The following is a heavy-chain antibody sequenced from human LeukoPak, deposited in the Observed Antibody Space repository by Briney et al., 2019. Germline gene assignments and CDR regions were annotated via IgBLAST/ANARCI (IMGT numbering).Heavy chain of an antibody. J-gene: IGHJ4*02. V-gene: IGHV5-51*01. D-gene: IGHD6-6*01. CDR3: ARQPSYSSSSSLDY. CDR1: GYSFTSYW. CDR2: FYPGDSDT. Sequence: GESLQISCQGSGYSFTSYWIGWGRQMPGKGLEWMGIFYPGDSDTRYSPSFQGQVTISADKSISTAYLQWSSLKASDTAMYYCARQPSYSSSSSLDYWGQGTLVTVSS.